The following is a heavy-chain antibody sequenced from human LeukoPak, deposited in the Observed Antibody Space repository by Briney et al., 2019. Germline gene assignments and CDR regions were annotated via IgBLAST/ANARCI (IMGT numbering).Heavy chain of an antibody. D-gene: IGHD3-10*01. CDR3: ARGDTTMVRGVPDH. J-gene: IGHJ4*02. Sequence: GGSLRLSCAASGFTFSSYSMNWVRQAPGKGLEWVSYISSTSNTIYYADSVKGRFTISRDNAKNTLYLQMNSLRDEDTAVYYCARGDTTMVRGVPDHWGQGTLVTVSS. CDR1: GFTFSSYS. V-gene: IGHV3-48*02. CDR2: ISSTSNTI.